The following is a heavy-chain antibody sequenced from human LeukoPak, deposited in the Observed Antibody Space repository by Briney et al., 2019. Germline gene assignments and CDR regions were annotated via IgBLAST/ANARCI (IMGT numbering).Heavy chain of an antibody. CDR3: ARDRAVEMATIQEGFDI. V-gene: IGHV4-59*01. J-gene: IGHJ3*02. D-gene: IGHD5-24*01. CDR2: IYYSGST. CDR1: GGSISSYY. Sequence: PSETLSLTCTVSGGSISSYYWSWIRQPPGKGLEWIGYIYYSGSTNYNPSLKSRVTISADTSKNQFSLKLSSVTAADTAVYYCARDRAVEMATIQEGFDIWGQGTMVTVSS.